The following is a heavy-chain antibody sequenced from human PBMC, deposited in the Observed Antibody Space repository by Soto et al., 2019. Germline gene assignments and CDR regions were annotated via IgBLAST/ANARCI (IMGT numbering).Heavy chain of an antibody. V-gene: IGHV3-30-3*01. Sequence: QVQLVESGGGVVQPGRSLRLSCAASGFTFSYHALNWVRQAPGKGLEWVAVISYDGDNKYIAEAVKGRLTISRDNPKNTVSLQMHSRRTEDTAMYFCARVTTTSAFSVMDVWGQGTRVTVSS. J-gene: IGHJ6*02. CDR3: ARVTTTSAFSVMDV. D-gene: IGHD1-1*01. CDR1: GFTFSYHA. CDR2: ISYDGDNK.